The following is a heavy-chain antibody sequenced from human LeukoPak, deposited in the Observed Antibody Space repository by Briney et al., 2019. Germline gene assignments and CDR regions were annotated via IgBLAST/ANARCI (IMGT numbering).Heavy chain of an antibody. V-gene: IGHV1-2*02. CDR3: ARVIGRNDYYDSSGYLED. CDR2: INPKSGGT. J-gene: IGHJ4*02. D-gene: IGHD3-22*01. Sequence: ASVKVSCKASGYTFTGYHMHWVRQAPGQGLEWMGWINPKSGGTNYAQKFQGRVTMTRDTSINTVYMELRRLRSDDTAVYCCARVIGRNDYYDSSGYLEDWGQGTLVTVSS. CDR1: GYTFTGYH.